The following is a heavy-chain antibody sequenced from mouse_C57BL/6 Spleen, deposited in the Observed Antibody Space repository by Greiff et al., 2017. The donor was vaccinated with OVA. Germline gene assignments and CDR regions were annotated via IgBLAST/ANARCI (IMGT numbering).Heavy chain of an antibody. Sequence: VQLQQSGAELVKPGASVKLSCKASGYAFSSSWMNWVKQRPGKGLEWIGRIYPGDGDTNYNGKFKGKATLTADKSSSTAYMQLSSLTSEDSAVYFCAREGWDAMDYWGQGTSVTVSS. CDR3: AREGWDAMDY. J-gene: IGHJ4*01. V-gene: IGHV1-82*01. D-gene: IGHD2-3*01. CDR2: IYPGDGDT. CDR1: GYAFSSSW.